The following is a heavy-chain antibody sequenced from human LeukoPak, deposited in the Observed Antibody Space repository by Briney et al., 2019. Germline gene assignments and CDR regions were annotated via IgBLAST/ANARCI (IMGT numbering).Heavy chain of an antibody. CDR2: IYYSGST. V-gene: IGHV4-59*12. J-gene: IGHJ5*02. Sequence: SETLSLACTVSGGSISSYYWSWIGQPPGKGLEGIGYIYYSGSTNYNPSLKSRVTISVDTSKNQFSLKLSSVTAADTAVYYCARDGDTVLIPAANWFDPWGQGTLVTVSS. CDR3: ARDGDTVLIPAANWFDP. CDR1: GGSISSYY. D-gene: IGHD2-2*01.